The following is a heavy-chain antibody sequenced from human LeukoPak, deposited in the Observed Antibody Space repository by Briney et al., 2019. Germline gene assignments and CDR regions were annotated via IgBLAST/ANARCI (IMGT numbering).Heavy chain of an antibody. D-gene: IGHD4-11*01. J-gene: IGHJ4*02. CDR2: INHSGST. V-gene: IGHV4-34*01. CDR1: GGSFSGYY. Sequence: PSETLSLTCAVYGGSFSGYYWSWIRQPPGKGLEWIGEINHSGSTNYNPSLKSRVTISVDTSKNQFSLKLSSVTAADTAVYYCARGGMTTVTNWGQGTLVTVSS. CDR3: ARGGMTTVTN.